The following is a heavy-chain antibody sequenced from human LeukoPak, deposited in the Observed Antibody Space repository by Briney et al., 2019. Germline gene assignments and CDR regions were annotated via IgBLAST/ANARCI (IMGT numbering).Heavy chain of an antibody. CDR3: ARSFLYCSSTSCYTGNAFDI. J-gene: IGHJ3*02. CDR1: GGSISSSSYY. Sequence: PSETLCLTCSVSGGSISSSSYYWGWIRQPPGKGLEWIGSIYYSGSTYYNPSLKSQVTISVDASKNQFSLKLSSVTAADTAVYYCARSFLYCSSTSCYTGNAFDIWGQGTMVTVSS. D-gene: IGHD2-2*02. V-gene: IGHV4-39*01. CDR2: IYYSGST.